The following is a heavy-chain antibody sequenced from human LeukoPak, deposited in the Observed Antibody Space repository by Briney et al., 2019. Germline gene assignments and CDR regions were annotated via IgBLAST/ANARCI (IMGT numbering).Heavy chain of an antibody. J-gene: IGHJ6*02. V-gene: IGHV1-69*04. D-gene: IGHD5-18*01. Sequence: SVKVSCTASGGTFSSYAISWVRQAPGQGLEWMGRIIPILGIANYAQKFQGRVTITADKSTSTAYMELSSLRSEDTAVYYCARDRAPSSDTAMVKRYYYGMDVWGQGTTVTVSS. CDR3: ARDRAPSSDTAMVKRYYYGMDV. CDR1: GGTFSSYA. CDR2: IIPILGIA.